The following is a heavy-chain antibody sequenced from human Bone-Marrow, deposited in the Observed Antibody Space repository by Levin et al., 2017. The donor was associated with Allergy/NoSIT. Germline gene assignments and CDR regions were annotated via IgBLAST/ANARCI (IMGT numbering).Heavy chain of an antibody. D-gene: IGHD4/OR15-4a*01. CDR1: GGTFKSYV. J-gene: IGHJ4*02. CDR2: WLPMFGTT. CDR3: VTKKDSANYHFRGYFFDY. Sequence: GGSLRLSCTASGGTFKSYVISWVRQAPGHGLEWMGGWLPMFGTTNYAQKFQGRLTITADEPTSTAYMELTNLRSEDTATYYCVTKKDSANYHFRGYFFDYWGPGSLVIVSS. V-gene: IGHV1-69*01.